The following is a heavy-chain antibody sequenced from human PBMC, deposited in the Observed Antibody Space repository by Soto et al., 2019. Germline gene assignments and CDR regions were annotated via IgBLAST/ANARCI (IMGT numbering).Heavy chain of an antibody. CDR1: GYTFTSYG. CDR3: ARDGYYDILTGYYRGRFDY. CDR2: ISAYNGNT. Sequence: QVQLVQSGAEVKKPGASVKVSCKASGYTFTSYGISWVRQAPGQGLEWMGWISAYNGNTNYAQKLQGRVTMTTDTATSTAYMELRSLRSDDTAVYYCARDGYYDILTGYYRGRFDYWGQGTLVTVSS. J-gene: IGHJ4*02. D-gene: IGHD3-9*01. V-gene: IGHV1-18*01.